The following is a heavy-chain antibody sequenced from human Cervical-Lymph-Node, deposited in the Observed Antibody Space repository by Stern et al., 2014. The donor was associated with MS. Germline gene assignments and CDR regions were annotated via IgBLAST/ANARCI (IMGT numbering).Heavy chain of an antibody. CDR2: IYTSGST. D-gene: IGHD3-10*01. CDR1: GGSISSGSYY. J-gene: IGHJ4*02. V-gene: IGHV4-61*02. CDR3: SLFVGSGGVITEKDY. Sequence: QLQLQESGPGLVKPSQTLSLTCTVSGGSISSGSYYWSWIRQPAGKGLEWIGRIYTSGSTNYNPSLKSRVTISVDTSKNQFSLKRSSVTAADTAVYYCSLFVGSGGVITEKDYWGQGTLVTVSS.